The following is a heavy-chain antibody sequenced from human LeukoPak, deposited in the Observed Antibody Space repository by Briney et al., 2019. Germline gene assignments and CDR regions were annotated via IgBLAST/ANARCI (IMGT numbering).Heavy chain of an antibody. CDR1: GGSFSGYY. D-gene: IGHD3-10*01. CDR3: ARLGLDPLREGGVIITNYYYYYMDV. V-gene: IGHV4-34*01. Sequence: SETLSLTCAVYGGSFSGYYWSWIRQPPGKGLEWIGEINHSGSTNYNPSLKSRVTISVDTSKNQFSLKLSSVTAADTAVYYCARLGLDPLREGGVIITNYYYYYMDVWGKGTTVTVSS. CDR2: INHSGST. J-gene: IGHJ6*03.